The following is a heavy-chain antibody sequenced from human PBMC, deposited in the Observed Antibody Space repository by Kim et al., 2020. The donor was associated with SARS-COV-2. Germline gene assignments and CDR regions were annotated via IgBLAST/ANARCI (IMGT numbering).Heavy chain of an antibody. CDR1: GGSISSGGYY. Sequence: SETLSLTCTVSGGSISSGGYYWSWNRPHPGKGLEWVGYIYDSGSTYYNPSLKSRVTISVDTSKNQFSLKLSSVTAADTAVYYCARGEPYYGCDYWGQGTL. CDR3: ARGEPYYGCDY. D-gene: IGHD3-22*01. CDR2: IYDSGST. V-gene: IGHV4-31*03. J-gene: IGHJ4*02.